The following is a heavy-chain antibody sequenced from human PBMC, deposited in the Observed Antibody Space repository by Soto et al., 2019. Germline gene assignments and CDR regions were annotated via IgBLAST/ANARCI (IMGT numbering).Heavy chain of an antibody. D-gene: IGHD5-18*01. CDR1: GFTFSSYS. Sequence: EVQLVESGGGLVKPGGSLRLSCAASGFTFSSYSMNWVRQAPGKGLEWVSSISSSSSYIYYADSVKGRFTISRDNAKASLYLPTNSLIAEDMGVYYCASDQPGYSYGYGLGYWGQGTLVTVSS. CDR3: ASDQPGYSYGYGLGY. CDR2: ISSSSSYI. V-gene: IGHV3-21*01. J-gene: IGHJ4*02.